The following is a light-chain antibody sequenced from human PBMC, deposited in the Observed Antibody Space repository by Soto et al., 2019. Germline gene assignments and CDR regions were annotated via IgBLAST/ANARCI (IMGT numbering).Light chain of an antibody. CDR3: AAWDDSLSGVV. J-gene: IGLJ2*01. CDR1: SSNIGGND. Sequence: QSVLTQPPSASGTPGQRVIISCSGSSSNIGGNDVYWYQQLPGTAPKLLIYTSDQRPSRVPDRFSDSKSGASASLAISGLRSADEADYYCAAWDDSLSGVVFGGGTKLTVL. V-gene: IGLV1-47*01. CDR2: TSD.